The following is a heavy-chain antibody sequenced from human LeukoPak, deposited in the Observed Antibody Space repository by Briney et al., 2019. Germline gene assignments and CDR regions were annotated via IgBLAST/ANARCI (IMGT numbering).Heavy chain of an antibody. J-gene: IGHJ4*02. CDR3: MRFSKGQYYFDY. CDR2: IDYSGST. D-gene: IGHD4-11*01. CDR1: GGSFSSSSYY. Sequence: SETLSLTCTVSGGSFSSSSYYWGWISQPPGKGLEWIGSIDYSGSTYYNPSPKSRVTISVDTSKNQFSLKLSSVTAADTAVYYCMRFSKGQYYFDYWGQGTLVTVSS. V-gene: IGHV4-39*01.